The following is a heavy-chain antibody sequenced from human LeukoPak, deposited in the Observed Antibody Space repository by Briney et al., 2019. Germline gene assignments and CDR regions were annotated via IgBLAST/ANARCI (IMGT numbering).Heavy chain of an antibody. D-gene: IGHD1-26*01. CDR3: ASSGDYYMGY. J-gene: IGHJ4*02. CDR1: GFTFSTYN. V-gene: IGHV3-48*01. CDR2: ISKTSSSI. Sequence: GGSLRLSCAASGFTFSTYNMNWVRQAPGKGLEWDSYISKTSSSIYYADSVKGRFTISRDNAKNSLYLQMNSPRAEDTAVYYCASSGDYYMGYWGQGTLVTVSS.